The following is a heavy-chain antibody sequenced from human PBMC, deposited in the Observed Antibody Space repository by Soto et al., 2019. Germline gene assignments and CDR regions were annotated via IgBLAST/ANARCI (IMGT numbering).Heavy chain of an antibody. D-gene: IGHD3-9*01. J-gene: IGHJ6*02. V-gene: IGHV4-34*01. CDR1: GGSLSGYY. Sequence: SETLSLTCAVYGGSLSGYYWSWIRQPPGKGLEWIGEINHSGSTNYNPSLKSRVTISVDTSKNQFSLKLSSVTAADTAVYYCARGLPYDILTGYYYYYGMDVWGQGTTVTVSS. CDR2: INHSGST. CDR3: ARGLPYDILTGYYYYYGMDV.